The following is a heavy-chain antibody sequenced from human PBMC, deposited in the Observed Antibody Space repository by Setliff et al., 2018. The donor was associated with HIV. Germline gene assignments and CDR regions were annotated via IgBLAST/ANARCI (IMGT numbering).Heavy chain of an antibody. V-gene: IGHV1-8*02. CDR3: ARAPGYYDSWSGFRNYYMDV. Sequence: APVKVSCKASGYFFTTHNINWVRQATGQGLEWMGWMNPVRGATGIAQRFQGRVTMTRDNAISTAYMQLSGLTSEDTAVYYCARAPGYYDSWSGFRNYYMDVWGQGTGVTVSS. CDR1: GYFFTTHN. CDR2: MNPVRGAT. D-gene: IGHD3-3*01. J-gene: IGHJ6*03.